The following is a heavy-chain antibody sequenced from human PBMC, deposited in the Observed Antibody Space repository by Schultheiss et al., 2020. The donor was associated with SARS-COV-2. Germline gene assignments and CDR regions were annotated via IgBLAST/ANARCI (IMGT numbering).Heavy chain of an antibody. J-gene: IGHJ4*02. CDR3: ARDSFAGQPDY. Sequence: GGSLRLSCAASGFTFSSYEMNWVRQAPGKGLEWVAVIWYDGSNKYYADSVKGRFTISRDNSKNTLYLQMNSLRAEDTAVYYCARDSFAGQPDYWGQGTLVTVSS. V-gene: IGHV3-33*08. CDR2: IWYDGSNK. CDR1: GFTFSSYE. D-gene: IGHD1-14*01.